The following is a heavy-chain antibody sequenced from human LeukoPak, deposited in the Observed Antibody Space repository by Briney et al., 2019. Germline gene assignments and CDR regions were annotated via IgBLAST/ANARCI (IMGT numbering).Heavy chain of an antibody. D-gene: IGHD3-10*01. V-gene: IGHV3-48*01. CDR2: ISSSSSTI. CDR3: ARGGRMVRGVIMDDAFDI. J-gene: IGHJ3*02. Sequence: PGGSLRLSCAASGFTFSSYSMNWVRQAPGKGLEWVSYISSSSSTIYYADSVKGRFTISRDNAKNSLYQQMNSLRAEDTAVYYCARGGRMVRGVIMDDAFDIWGQGTMVTVSS. CDR1: GFTFSSYS.